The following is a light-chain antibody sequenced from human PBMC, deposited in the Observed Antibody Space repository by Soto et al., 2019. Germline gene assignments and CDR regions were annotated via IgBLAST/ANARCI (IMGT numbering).Light chain of an antibody. CDR2: KAS. CDR3: QHYNSYSEA. CDR1: QGIRND. J-gene: IGKJ1*01. Sequence: QVTQSTSSLSASVGDRVNITCRASQGIRNDLGWFQQKPGKAPKLLIYKASTLKSGVPSRFSGSGSGTEFTLTISSLQPDDFATYYCQHYNSYSEAFGQGTKVDIK. V-gene: IGKV1-5*03.